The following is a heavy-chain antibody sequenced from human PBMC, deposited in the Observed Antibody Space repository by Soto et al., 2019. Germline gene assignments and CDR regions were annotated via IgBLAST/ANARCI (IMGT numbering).Heavy chain of an antibody. V-gene: IGHV1-18*01. Sequence: GASVKVSCKASGYTFTSYGISWVRQAPGQGLEWMGWISAYNGNTNYAQKLQGRVTMTTDTSTSTAYMELRSLRSDDTAVYYCAREGRFLEWLLDYFDYWGQGTLVTVSS. CDR1: GYTFTSYG. CDR3: AREGRFLEWLLDYFDY. D-gene: IGHD3-3*01. CDR2: ISAYNGNT. J-gene: IGHJ4*02.